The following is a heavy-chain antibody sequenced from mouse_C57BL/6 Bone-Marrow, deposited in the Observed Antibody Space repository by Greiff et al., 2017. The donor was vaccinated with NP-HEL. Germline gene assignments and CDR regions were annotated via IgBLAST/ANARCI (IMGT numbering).Heavy chain of an antibody. Sequence: QVQLQQSGAELVRPGASVKLSCKASGYTFTDYYINWVKQRPGQGLEWIARIYPGSGNTYYNEKFKGKATLTAEKSSSTAYMQLSSLTSEDSAVYFCAKGPLLSYAMDYWGQGTSVTVSS. CDR2: IYPGSGNT. J-gene: IGHJ4*01. CDR1: GYTFTDYY. D-gene: IGHD1-1*01. CDR3: AKGPLLSYAMDY. V-gene: IGHV1-76*01.